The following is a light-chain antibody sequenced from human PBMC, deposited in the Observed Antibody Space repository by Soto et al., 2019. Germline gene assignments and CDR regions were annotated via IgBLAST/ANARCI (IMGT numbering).Light chain of an antibody. J-gene: IGKJ1*01. V-gene: IGKV3-15*01. CDR3: QQYHNWPA. CDR2: GAA. Sequence: EVVLTQSPATLSLSPGERATLSCRASENVRTFVDWYQQKPGQAPRLLIYGAATRATGIPARFSGSGSGTEFTLTISSLQSEDFAVYYCQQYHNWPAFGQGTKVEIK. CDR1: ENVRTF.